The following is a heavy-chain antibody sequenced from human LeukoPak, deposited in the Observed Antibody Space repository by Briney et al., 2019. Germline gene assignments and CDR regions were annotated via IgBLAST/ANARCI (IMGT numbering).Heavy chain of an antibody. J-gene: IGHJ6*04. CDR1: GFTFSSYE. Sequence: GGSLRLSCAASGFTFSSYEMNWVRQAPGKGLEWASYISSSGSTIYYVDSVKGRFTISRDNAKNSLYLQMNSLRAEDTAVYYCAELGITMIGGVWGKETTVTISS. V-gene: IGHV3-48*03. D-gene: IGHD3-10*02. CDR2: ISSSGSTI. CDR3: AELGITMIGGV.